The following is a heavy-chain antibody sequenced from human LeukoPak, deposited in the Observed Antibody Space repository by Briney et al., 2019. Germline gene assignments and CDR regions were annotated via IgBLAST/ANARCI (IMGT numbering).Heavy chain of an antibody. Sequence: GGSLRLSCAASGFTFSNYVMNWVRQAPGKGLEWVSYISGSGTTIKYADSVKGRFTISRDNAKNSLYLQMNSLRAEDTAVYYCARVLFNYCYYGLDVWGQGTTVTVSS. J-gene: IGHJ6*02. CDR2: ISGSGTTI. CDR1: GFTFSNYV. V-gene: IGHV3-48*03. CDR3: ARVLFNYCYYGLDV. D-gene: IGHD2/OR15-2a*01.